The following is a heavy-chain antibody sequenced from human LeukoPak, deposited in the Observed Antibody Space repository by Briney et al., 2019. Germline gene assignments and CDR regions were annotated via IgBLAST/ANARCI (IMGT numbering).Heavy chain of an antibody. CDR3: ARGYDFWSGYYYYMDV. D-gene: IGHD3-3*01. J-gene: IGHJ6*03. CDR2: IIPIFGTA. Sequence: WASVKVSCKASGGTFSSYAISWVRQAPGQGLEWMGGIIPIFGTANYAQKFQGRVTITADESTSTAYMELSSLRSEDTAVYYCARGYDFWSGYYYYMDVWGKGTTVTVSS. CDR1: GGTFSSYA. V-gene: IGHV1-69*13.